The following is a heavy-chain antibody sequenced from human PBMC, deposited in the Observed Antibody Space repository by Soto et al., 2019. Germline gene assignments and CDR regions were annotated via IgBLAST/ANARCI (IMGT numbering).Heavy chain of an antibody. CDR3: AKDWGSSGWFNWFDP. CDR2: ISHDGSNT. J-gene: IGHJ5*02. D-gene: IGHD6-19*01. V-gene: IGHV3-30*18. CDR1: GFTLSNTG. Sequence: QVQLVESGGGVVQPGRSLRLSCVASGFTLSNTGMHWVRQAPGKGLEWVAMISHDGSNTYYGDSVKGRFTISRDNSWNTLYLQMDILRAEDTSVYYCAKDWGSSGWFNWFDPWGQGTLVTVSS.